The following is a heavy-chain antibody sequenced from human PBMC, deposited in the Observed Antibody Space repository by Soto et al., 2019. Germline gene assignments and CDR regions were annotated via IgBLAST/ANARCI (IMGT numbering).Heavy chain of an antibody. Sequence: SETLSLTCTVSGGSISSYYWSWIRQPPGKGLEWIGYIYHSGSTNYNPSLKSRVTISVDTSKNQFSLKLSSVTAADTAVYYCAREGDGYPRWFDPWGQGTLVTVSS. V-gene: IGHV4-59*01. J-gene: IGHJ5*02. CDR1: GGSISSYY. CDR3: AREGDGYPRWFDP. D-gene: IGHD5-12*01. CDR2: IYHSGST.